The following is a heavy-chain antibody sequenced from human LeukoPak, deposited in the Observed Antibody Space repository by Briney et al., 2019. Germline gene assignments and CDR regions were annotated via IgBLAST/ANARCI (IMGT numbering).Heavy chain of an antibody. V-gene: IGHV1-3*01. CDR1: AYTFTNYG. CDR2: INAGNGNT. D-gene: IGHD6-19*01. CDR3: AREQQWLVPFDY. J-gene: IGHJ4*02. Sequence: GASVKVSCKASAYTFTNYGISWVRQAPGQGLEWMGWINAGNGNTKYSQKFQGRVTITRDTSASTAYMELSSLRSEDTAVYYCAREQQWLVPFDYWGQGTLVTVSS.